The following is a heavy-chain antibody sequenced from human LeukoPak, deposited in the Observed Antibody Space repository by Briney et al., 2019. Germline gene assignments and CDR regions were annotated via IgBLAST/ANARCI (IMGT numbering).Heavy chain of an antibody. CDR3: AKDRRTVTTLIYFDY. Sequence: GGSLRLSCAASGFTFSSYAMSWVRQAPGKGLEWVSAISGSGGSTYYADSVKGRLTISRDNSKNTLYLQMNSLRAEDTAVYYCAKDRRTVTTLIYFDYWGQGTLVTVSS. CDR2: ISGSGGST. D-gene: IGHD4-17*01. V-gene: IGHV3-23*01. J-gene: IGHJ4*02. CDR1: GFTFSSYA.